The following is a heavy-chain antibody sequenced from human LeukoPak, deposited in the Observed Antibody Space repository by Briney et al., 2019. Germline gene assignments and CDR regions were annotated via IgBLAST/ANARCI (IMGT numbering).Heavy chain of an antibody. D-gene: IGHD2-8*02. J-gene: IGHJ4*02. V-gene: IGHV3-23*01. CDR2: IFPSGGEI. CDR3: ATYRQVLLPFES. Sequence: GGSLRLSCAASGFTFSTFAMIWVRQPPGKGLEWVSSIFPSGGEIHYADSVKGRFTIFRDNSKSTLTLQMNSLRAEDTAIYYCATYRQVLLPFESWGQGTLVTVSS. CDR1: GFTFSTFA.